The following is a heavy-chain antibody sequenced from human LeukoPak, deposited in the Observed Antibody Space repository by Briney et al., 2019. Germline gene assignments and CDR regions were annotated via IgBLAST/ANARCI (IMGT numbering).Heavy chain of an antibody. CDR2: IYYSGNT. J-gene: IGHJ4*02. CDR3: AVEPPKLRYFDWFGY. Sequence: SETLSLTCTVSGGSISSSSYYWGWIRQPPGKGLEWIGSIYYSGNTYYNPSLKSRVTISVDTSKNQFSLKLSSVTAADTAVYYCAVEPPKLRYFDWFGYWGQGTLVTVTS. V-gene: IGHV4-39*07. D-gene: IGHD3-9*01. CDR1: GGSISSSSYY.